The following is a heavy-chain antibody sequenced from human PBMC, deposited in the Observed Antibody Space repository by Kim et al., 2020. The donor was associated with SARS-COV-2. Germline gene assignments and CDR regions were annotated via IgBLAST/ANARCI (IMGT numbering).Heavy chain of an antibody. J-gene: IGHJ6*02. CDR3: ARGAGMDV. Sequence: GSPTRSPSLKSRGTISVDTSKNQFSLKLSSVTAADTAVYYCARGAGMDVWGQGTTVTVSS. V-gene: IGHV4-34*01. CDR2: GSP.